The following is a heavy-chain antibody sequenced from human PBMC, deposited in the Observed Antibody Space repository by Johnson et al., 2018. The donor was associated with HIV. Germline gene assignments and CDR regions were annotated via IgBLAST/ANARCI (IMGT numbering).Heavy chain of an antibody. CDR1: RFTFSSYW. Sequence: QVQLVESGGDLVQPGGSLRLSCAASRFTFSSYWMHWVRQVPGKGLEWVAVISYDGSNKYYADSVKGRFTISRDNSKNTLYLQMNSLRGEDTAVYYCAKDRRSFYGGKAADVFDIWGQGTMVTVSS. D-gene: IGHD4-23*01. CDR3: AKDRRSFYGGKAADVFDI. CDR2: ISYDGSNK. J-gene: IGHJ3*02. V-gene: IGHV3-30*18.